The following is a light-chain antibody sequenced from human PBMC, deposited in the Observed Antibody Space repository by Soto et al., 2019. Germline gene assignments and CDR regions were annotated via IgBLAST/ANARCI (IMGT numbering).Light chain of an antibody. CDR1: NRAVGDYNS. CDR2: NVS. V-gene: IGLV2-14*03. Sequence: SALTQPAPLSGSPGQAVTLPCTGNNRAVGDYNSVSWYQHHPGQAPKLMIYNVSNRPSGVSYRFSGSKSGNTASLTISGLQAEDGADYYCSSYTSSSPYLFGTGTKVTVL. CDR3: SSYTSSSPYL. J-gene: IGLJ1*01.